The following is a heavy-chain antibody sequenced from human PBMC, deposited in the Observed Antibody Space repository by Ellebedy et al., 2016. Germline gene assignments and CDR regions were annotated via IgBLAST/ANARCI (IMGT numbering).Heavy chain of an antibody. CDR1: GFTFSSYA. J-gene: IGHJ4*02. D-gene: IGHD3-10*01. V-gene: IGHV3-48*01. CDR3: ARDRLPYGSGSYSPGGDD. Sequence: GESLKISXEASGFTFSSYAMHWIRQAPGKGLEWVSYISSGGYTTHYADSVKGRFTISRDDSTNTVFLQMNSLRAEDTAVYYCARDRLPYGSGSYSPGGDDWGQGTPVTVSS. CDR2: ISSGGYTT.